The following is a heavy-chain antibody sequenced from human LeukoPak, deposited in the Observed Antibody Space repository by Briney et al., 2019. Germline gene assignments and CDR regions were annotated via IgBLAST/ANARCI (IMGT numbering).Heavy chain of an antibody. CDR2: IYYSVDT. CDR3: ARVWGNDSSGYAIDY. Sequence: SETLSLTCTVSGDSIIGSYWSWIRQAPGKGLEWIGYIYYSVDTDYNPSLKSRVTISVDTSKNQFSLKLSSVTAADTAVYYCARVWGNDSSGYAIDYWGQGTLVTVSS. D-gene: IGHD3-22*01. CDR1: GDSIIGSY. J-gene: IGHJ4*02. V-gene: IGHV4-59*08.